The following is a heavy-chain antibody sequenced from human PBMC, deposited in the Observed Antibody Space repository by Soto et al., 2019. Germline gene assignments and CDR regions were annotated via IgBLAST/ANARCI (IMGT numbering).Heavy chain of an antibody. J-gene: IGHJ6*02. V-gene: IGHV4-39*01. CDR2: IYYSGST. Sequence: WETLSLTCTVSGGSISSSSYYWGRIRQPPGKGLEWIGSIYYSGSTYYNPSLKSRVTISVDTSKNQFSLKLSSVTAADTAVYYCAGVGASSGYYYYYGMDVWGQGTTVTVSS. CDR3: AGVGASSGYYYYYGMDV. CDR1: GGSISSSSYY. D-gene: IGHD1-26*01.